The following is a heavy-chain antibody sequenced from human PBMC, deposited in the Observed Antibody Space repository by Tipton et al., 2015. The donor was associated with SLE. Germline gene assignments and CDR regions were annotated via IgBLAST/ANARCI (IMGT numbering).Heavy chain of an antibody. CDR3: ARVPRTQLWIPYYFDY. D-gene: IGHD7-27*01. J-gene: IGHJ4*02. V-gene: IGHV4-34*01. CDR2: INHSGST. Sequence: LRLSCTVSGGSIISYYWSWIRQPPGKGLEWIGEINHSGSTNYNPSLKSRVSISVDTSKNLFSLKLSSVTAADTAVYYCARVPRTQLWIPYYFDYWGQGTLVTVSS. CDR1: GGSIISYY.